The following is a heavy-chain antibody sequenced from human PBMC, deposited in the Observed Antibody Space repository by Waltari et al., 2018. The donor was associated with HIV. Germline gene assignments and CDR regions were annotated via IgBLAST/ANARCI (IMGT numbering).Heavy chain of an antibody. Sequence: QLQLQESGPGLVKPSETLSLTCTVSGGSVSSISYYWGWIRQPPGKGLEWIGTVYYSGITYYHPSLMSRVTISVDTSKNQFSLKLTSVTAADTALYYCVRDQGGRLRTGAAAEFDYWGQGTLVTVSS. D-gene: IGHD1-1*01. V-gene: IGHV4-39*07. CDR2: VYYSGIT. J-gene: IGHJ4*02. CDR3: VRDQGGRLRTGAAAEFDY. CDR1: GGSVSSISYY.